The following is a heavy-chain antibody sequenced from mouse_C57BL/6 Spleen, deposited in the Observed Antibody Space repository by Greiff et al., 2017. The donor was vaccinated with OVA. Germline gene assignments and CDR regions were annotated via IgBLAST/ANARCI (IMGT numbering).Heavy chain of an antibody. V-gene: IGHV7-3*01. J-gene: IGHJ1*03. CDR2: IRNKANGYTT. D-gene: IGHD2-10*02. CDR1: GFTFTDYY. Sequence: EVKLVESGGGLVQPGGSLSLSCAASGFTFTDYYMSWVRQPPGKALEWLGFIRNKANGYTTEYSASVKGRFTISRDNSQSILYLQMNALRAEASATYYCAGLVSWYFDVWGTGTTVTVSA. CDR3: AGLVSWYFDV.